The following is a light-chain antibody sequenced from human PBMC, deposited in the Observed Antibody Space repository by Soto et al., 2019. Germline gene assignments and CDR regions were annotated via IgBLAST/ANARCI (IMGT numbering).Light chain of an antibody. Sequence: QSALTQPASVSGSPGQSITVSCTGTNTDVDGYNYVSWYQHRPGKAPRLMIYEVRNRLSGVSNRFSGSKSGNTASLTISGLQSEDEADYYCTSYTPTGALVFGSGTKLTVL. CDR2: EVR. V-gene: IGLV2-14*01. J-gene: IGLJ3*02. CDR1: NTDVDGYNY. CDR3: TSYTPTGALV.